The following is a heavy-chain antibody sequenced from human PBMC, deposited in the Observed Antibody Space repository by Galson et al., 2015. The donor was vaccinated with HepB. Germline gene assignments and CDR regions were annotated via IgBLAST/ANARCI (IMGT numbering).Heavy chain of an antibody. Sequence: CAISGDSVSSNSAAWNWIRQSPSRGLEWLGRTYYRSKWYNDYAVSVKSRITINPDTSKNQFSLQLNSVTPGDTAVYYCAREGYYGSGSGGGYYYYGMDVWGQGTTVTVSS. V-gene: IGHV6-1*01. CDR1: GDSVSSNSAA. CDR2: TYYRSKWYN. CDR3: AREGYYGSGSGGGYYYYGMDV. D-gene: IGHD3-10*01. J-gene: IGHJ6*02.